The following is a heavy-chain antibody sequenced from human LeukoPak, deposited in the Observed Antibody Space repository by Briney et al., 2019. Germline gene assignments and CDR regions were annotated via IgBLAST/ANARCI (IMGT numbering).Heavy chain of an antibody. D-gene: IGHD3-10*01. CDR2: ISYDGSNK. CDR1: GFTFSSYG. CDR3: ATDAYYYGSGSSLRY. J-gene: IGHJ4*02. V-gene: IGHV3-30*03. Sequence: GGSLRLSCAASGFTFSSYGMHWVRQAPGKGLEWVAVISYDGSNKYYADSVKGRFTISRDNSKNTLYLQMNSLRAEDTAVYCCATDAYYYGSGSSLRYWGQGTLVTVSS.